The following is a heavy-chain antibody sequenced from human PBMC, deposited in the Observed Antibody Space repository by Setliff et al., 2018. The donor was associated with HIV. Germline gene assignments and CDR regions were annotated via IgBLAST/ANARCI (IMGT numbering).Heavy chain of an antibody. CDR3: AKGFRPVDTALVSGPTY. Sequence: GGSLRLSCAASGFTFSSYAMSWVRQTPEKGLEWVSIITSGGSTYYADSAKGRFIISRDNSQNTLYLQMDSLRADDTAIYYCAKGFRPVDTALVSGPTYWGQGIRVTV. J-gene: IGHJ4*02. V-gene: IGHV3-23*01. D-gene: IGHD5-18*01. CDR1: GFTFSSYA. CDR2: ITSGGST.